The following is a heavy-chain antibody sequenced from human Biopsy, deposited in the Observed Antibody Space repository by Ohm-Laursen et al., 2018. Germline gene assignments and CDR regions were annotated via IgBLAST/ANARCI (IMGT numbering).Heavy chain of an antibody. CDR3: SRHAPSYSGSYWRYFDL. CDR2: IYYTGST. J-gene: IGHJ2*01. V-gene: IGHV4-59*08. Sequence: TLSLTCTVSGGSISSYYWSWIRQPPGKGLEWIGYIYYTGSTNYNPSLKSRVTISVDTSMNHLFLRLPSVTAADTAVYYCSRHAPSYSGSYWRYFDLWGRGTLVAVSS. CDR1: GGSISSYY. D-gene: IGHD1-26*01.